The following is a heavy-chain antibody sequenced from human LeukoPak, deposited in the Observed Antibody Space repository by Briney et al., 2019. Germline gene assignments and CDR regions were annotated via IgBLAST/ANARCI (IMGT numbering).Heavy chain of an antibody. CDR3: AKVRVTGPGRYFDY. V-gene: IGHV3-23*01. CDR2: ISGSGGST. CDR1: GITFSDTW. D-gene: IGHD1-20*01. Sequence: GGSLRLSCAASGITFSDTWMSWVRQAPGKRLEWVSAISGSGGSTYYADSVKGWFTISRDNSKNTLYLQMNGLRAEDTAVYYCAKVRVTGPGRYFDYWGQGTLVTVSS. J-gene: IGHJ4*02.